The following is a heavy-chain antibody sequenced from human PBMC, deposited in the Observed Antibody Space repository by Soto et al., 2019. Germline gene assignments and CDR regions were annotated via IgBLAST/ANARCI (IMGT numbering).Heavy chain of an antibody. D-gene: IGHD5-12*01. Sequence: QVQLQESGPGLVKPSQTLSLTCTVSGGSISGGAYYWSWIRQHPGKGLEWIGYIYYSGSTYYNPSLKSRVTISVDTSKNQFSLKLSSVTAADTAVYYCARDGDGYNFLDYWGQGTLVTVSS. J-gene: IGHJ4*02. V-gene: IGHV4-31*03. CDR1: GGSISGGAYY. CDR2: IYYSGST. CDR3: ARDGDGYNFLDY.